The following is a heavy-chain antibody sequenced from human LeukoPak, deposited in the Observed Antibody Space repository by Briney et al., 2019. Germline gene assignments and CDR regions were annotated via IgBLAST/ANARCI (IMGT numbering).Heavy chain of an antibody. D-gene: IGHD2-15*01. J-gene: IGHJ4*02. V-gene: IGHV3-30*14. CDR1: GFTFSNYA. CDR2: ISYDGRNK. Sequence: GGSLRLSCAASGFTFSNYAMHWVRQAPGKGLEWMSVISYDGRNKYFADSVKGRFTLSRDNSKNTLYLRMNSLRAEDTAVYYCARGHYCSGGSCYTDYWGQGTLVTVSS. CDR3: ARGHYCSGGSCYTDY.